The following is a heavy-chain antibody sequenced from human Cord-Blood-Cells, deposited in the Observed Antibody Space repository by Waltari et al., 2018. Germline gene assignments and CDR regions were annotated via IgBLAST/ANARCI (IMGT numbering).Heavy chain of an antibody. CDR2: INPNSGGT. D-gene: IGHD6-19*01. CDR3: ARDQTVGAVAGDY. CDR1: GYTFTGYY. V-gene: IGHV1-2*06. J-gene: IGHJ4*02. Sequence: QVQLVQTGAEVKKPGASVKVSRKASGYTFTGYYMHWVRQAPGQGLEWMGRINPNSGGTNYAQKFQGRGTMTRDTSISTAYMELRRLRSDDTAVYYCARDQTVGAVAGDYWGQGTLVTVSS.